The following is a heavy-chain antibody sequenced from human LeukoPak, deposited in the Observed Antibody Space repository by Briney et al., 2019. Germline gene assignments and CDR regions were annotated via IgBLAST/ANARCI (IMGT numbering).Heavy chain of an antibody. CDR2: ISSNGGST. CDR1: GFTFSSYA. V-gene: IGHV3-64D*06. Sequence: GGSLRLSCSASGFTFSSYAMHWVRQAPGKGLEYASAISSNGGSTYYADSVKGRFTISRDNSKNTLYLQMSSLRAEDTAVYYCVKDARGSSPYDYWGQGTLVTVSS. D-gene: IGHD6-13*01. CDR3: VKDARGSSPYDY. J-gene: IGHJ4*02.